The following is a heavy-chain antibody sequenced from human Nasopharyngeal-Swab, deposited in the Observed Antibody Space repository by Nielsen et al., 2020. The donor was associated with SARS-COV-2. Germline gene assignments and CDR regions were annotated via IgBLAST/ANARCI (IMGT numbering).Heavy chain of an antibody. CDR1: GGSFSGYY. D-gene: IGHD3-16*02. J-gene: IGHJ3*02. V-gene: IGHV4-34*01. CDR2: INHSGST. Sequence: SETLSLTCAVSGGSFSGYYWSWIRQPPGKGLEWIGEINHSGSTNYNPPLRIRVTISVDTSKNQFSLKLSSVTAADTAVYYCARGRLRSYYDYVWGSYRSDAFDIWGQGTMVTVSS. CDR3: ARGRLRSYYDYVWGSYRSDAFDI.